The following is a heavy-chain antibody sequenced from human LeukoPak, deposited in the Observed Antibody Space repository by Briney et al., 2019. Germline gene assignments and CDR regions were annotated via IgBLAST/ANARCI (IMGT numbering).Heavy chain of an antibody. D-gene: IGHD6-6*01. V-gene: IGHV1-24*01. CDR2: FDPEDGET. CDR1: GYTLTELP. Sequence: ASVKVSCKVSGYTLTELPMHWVRQAPGKGLEWMGGFDPEDGETIYAQKFQGRVTMTRDTSISTAYMELSRLRSDDTAVYYCAREIDSSSYSAFDYWGQGTLVTVSS. J-gene: IGHJ4*02. CDR3: AREIDSSSYSAFDY.